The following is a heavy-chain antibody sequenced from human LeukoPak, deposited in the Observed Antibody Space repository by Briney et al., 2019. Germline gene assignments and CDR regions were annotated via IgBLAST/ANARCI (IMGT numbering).Heavy chain of an antibody. CDR2: ISGSGDRT. V-gene: IGHV3-23*01. Sequence: GGSLRLSCAASGFTFNNYAMSWFRQTPGKGLEWVSAISGSGDRTYYAESVKGRFSISRDNSKNTLYLQMHSLRAEDTAVYYCGKRELWHGSGEDAWGQGTTVAVSS. J-gene: IGHJ6*02. CDR3: GKRELWHGSGEDA. D-gene: IGHD3-10*01. CDR1: GFTFNNYA.